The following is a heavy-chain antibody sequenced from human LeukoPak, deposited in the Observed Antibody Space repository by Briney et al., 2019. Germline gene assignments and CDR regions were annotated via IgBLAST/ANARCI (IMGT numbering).Heavy chain of an antibody. CDR3: EKDQLRYYYDSSGYFDY. CDR1: GFTFSSYA. Sequence: PGGSLRLSCAASGFTFSSYAVSWVRQAPGKWLEWVSAISGSGGSTYYADCVKGRFTISRDNSKNTLYLQMNSLRAEDTAVYYCEKDQLRYYYDSSGYFDYWGQGTLVTVSS. CDR2: ISGSGGST. D-gene: IGHD3-22*01. V-gene: IGHV3-23*01. J-gene: IGHJ4*02.